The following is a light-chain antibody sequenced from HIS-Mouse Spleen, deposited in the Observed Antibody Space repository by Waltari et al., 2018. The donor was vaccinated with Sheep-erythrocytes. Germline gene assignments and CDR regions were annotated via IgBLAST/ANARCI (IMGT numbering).Light chain of an antibody. CDR2: DVS. J-gene: IGLJ1*01. Sequence: QSALTQPRSVSGSPGQSVTISCTGTCSDVGCYHYVSWYQQHPGKAPKLMIYDVSKRPSGVPDRFSGSKSGNTASLTISGLQAEDEADYYCCSYAGSYNHVFTTGTKVTVL. CDR3: CSYAGSYNHV. CDR1: CSDVGCYHY. V-gene: IGLV2-11*01.